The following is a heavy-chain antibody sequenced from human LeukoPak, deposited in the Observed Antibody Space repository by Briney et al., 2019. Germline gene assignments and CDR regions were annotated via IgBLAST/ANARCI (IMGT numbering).Heavy chain of an antibody. D-gene: IGHD1-26*01. CDR2: SYHSGTT. CDR1: RFSISTGHY. J-gene: IGHJ4*02. Sequence: PSETLSLTCAVSRFSISTGHYWGWIRQPPGEGLEWIGISYHSGTTYYNPSLKSRVTMSVDTSKNQFSLNLSSVTAADAAVYYCARWGPIVGATTVDYWGQGTLVTVSS. CDR3: ARWGPIVGATTVDY. V-gene: IGHV4-38-2*01.